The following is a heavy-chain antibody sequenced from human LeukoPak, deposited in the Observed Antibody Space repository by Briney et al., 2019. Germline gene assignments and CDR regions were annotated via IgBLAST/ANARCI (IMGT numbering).Heavy chain of an antibody. J-gene: IGHJ4*02. Sequence: ASVKVSCKASVYTFTIYGISWVRQAPGQGLGWMGWISAYNGNTNYAQKLQGRVTMTTDTSTSTAYMELRSLRSDDTAVYYCARAYCSGGSCYDYWGQGTLVTVSS. CDR3: ARAYCSGGSCYDY. V-gene: IGHV1-18*01. CDR2: ISAYNGNT. D-gene: IGHD2-15*01. CDR1: VYTFTIYG.